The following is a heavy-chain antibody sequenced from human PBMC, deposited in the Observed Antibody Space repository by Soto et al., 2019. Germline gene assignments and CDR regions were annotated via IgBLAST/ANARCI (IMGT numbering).Heavy chain of an antibody. J-gene: IGHJ1*01. CDR2: IYYSGST. Sequence: PSEALSVSCAVSVCSISSSSYYWGWIPQPPGKGLEWIGSIYYSGSTYYNPSLKRRVTISVDTSKNQCSLKLSSVTAADTAVYYCARRGSRWNPRAEYFQHWGQGTLVTASS. CDR1: VCSISSSSYY. D-gene: IGHD1-1*01. CDR3: ARRGSRWNPRAEYFQH. V-gene: IGHV4-39*01.